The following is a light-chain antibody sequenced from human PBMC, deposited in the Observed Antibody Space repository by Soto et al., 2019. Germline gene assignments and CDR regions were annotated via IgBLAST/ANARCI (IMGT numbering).Light chain of an antibody. Sequence: QSALTQPASVSGSPGQSITISCTGTSSDIGAYDHVSWYQQHPGKAPKLVIFDVSIGPSGVSNRFSGSKSDNTASLTISGLQSEDEADYYCSSHTIRSTLVFGGGTQLTVL. V-gene: IGLV2-14*03. CDR2: DVS. CDR1: SSDIGAYDH. CDR3: SSHTIRSTLV. J-gene: IGLJ7*01.